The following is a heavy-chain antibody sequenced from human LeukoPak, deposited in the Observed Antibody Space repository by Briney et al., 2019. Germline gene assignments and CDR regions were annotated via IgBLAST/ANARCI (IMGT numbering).Heavy chain of an antibody. CDR3: ARELYKSDILTGYPPDI. D-gene: IGHD3-9*01. Sequence: SVKVSCKASGGTFSSYAISWVRQAPGQGLEWMGGIIPIFGTANYAQKFQGRVTITTDESTRPAYMELSGLRSEDTAVYYCARELYKSDILTGYPPDIWGDGTMVTVSS. CDR2: IIPIFGTA. J-gene: IGHJ3*02. CDR1: GGTFSSYA. V-gene: IGHV1-69*05.